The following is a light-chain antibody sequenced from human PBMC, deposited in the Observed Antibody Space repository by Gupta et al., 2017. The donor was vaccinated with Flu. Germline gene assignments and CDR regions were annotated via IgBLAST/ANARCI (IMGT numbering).Light chain of an antibody. V-gene: IGLV1-40*01. CDR3: QSYDSRRSVI. CDR1: SSNIGAGYD. Sequence: QSRLTQPPSASGPPGQSITISCTGTSSNIGAGYDVHWYQHVPASAPNLLIYSTTNRPAAVPDRFSGSKSGDSASLAISGLGHEDEADYYCQSYDSRRSVIFGGGTKLTVL. J-gene: IGLJ2*01. CDR2: STT.